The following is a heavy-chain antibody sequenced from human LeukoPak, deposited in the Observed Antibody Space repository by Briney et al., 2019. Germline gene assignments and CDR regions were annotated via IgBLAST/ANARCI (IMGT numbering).Heavy chain of an antibody. J-gene: IGHJ3*02. CDR1: GGSISSGGYS. CDR3: ARGGNGDSDAFDI. Sequence: SETLSLTCAVSGGSISSGGYSWSWIRQPPGKGLEWIGYIYHSGSTYYNPSLKSRVTISVDRSKNQFSLKLSSVTAADTAVYYCARGGNGDSDAFDIWGQGTMVTVSS. V-gene: IGHV4-30-2*01. D-gene: IGHD4-17*01. CDR2: IYHSGST.